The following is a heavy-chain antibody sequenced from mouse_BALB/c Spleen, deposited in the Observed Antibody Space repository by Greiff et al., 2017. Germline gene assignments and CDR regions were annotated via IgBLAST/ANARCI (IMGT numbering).Heavy chain of an antibody. D-gene: IGHD4-1*01. J-gene: IGHJ1*01. CDR3: ARATKLGRYFDV. V-gene: IGHV7-3*02. CDR1: GFTFTDYY. CDR2: IRNKANGYTT. Sequence: EVKLMESGGGLVQPGGSLRLSCATSGFTFTDYYMSWVRQPPGKALEWLGFIRNKANGYTTEYSASVKGRFTISRDNSQSILYLQMNTLRAEDSATYDCARATKLGRYFDVWGAGTTVTVSS.